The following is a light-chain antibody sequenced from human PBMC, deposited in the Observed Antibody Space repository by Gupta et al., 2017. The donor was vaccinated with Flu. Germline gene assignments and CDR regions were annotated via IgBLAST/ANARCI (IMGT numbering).Light chain of an antibody. CDR3: CSYAGSSTYV. V-gene: IGLV2-23*01. CDR2: EGT. Sequence: QSALTQPASVSGSPGPSITISCTGTSSDIGSYNIDSWYQQHPGQAPKLIIYEGTQRPAGVSNRFSGSKSGNTASLTISGLQTEDEADYYCCSYAGSSTYVFGTGTKVTVL. J-gene: IGLJ1*01. CDR1: SSDIGSYNI.